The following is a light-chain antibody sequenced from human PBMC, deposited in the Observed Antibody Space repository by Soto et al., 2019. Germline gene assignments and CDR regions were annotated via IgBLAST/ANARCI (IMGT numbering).Light chain of an antibody. V-gene: IGKV3D-15*01. CDR2: DTS. CDR1: QSVSTY. CDR3: LQYHNWPLT. J-gene: IGKJ4*01. Sequence: EIVLTQSPATLSLSPGERATLSCRASQSVSTYLAWYQQKPGQAPRLLIYDTSNRATGIPARFSGSGSGTEFTLTISSLQSEDFTVYSCLQYHNWPLTFGGGTKVDIK.